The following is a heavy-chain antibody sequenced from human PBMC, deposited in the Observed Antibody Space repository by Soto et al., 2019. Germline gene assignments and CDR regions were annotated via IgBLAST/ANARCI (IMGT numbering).Heavy chain of an antibody. CDR1: GGSINSYY. CDR3: ARLRLDYDSSGYYYYDYGMDV. Sequence: PSETLSLTCTVSGGSINSYYWSWIRQPPGKGLEWIGHIYSSGSTNYNPSLKTRVTMSLDTSKNQFSLKLNSVSAADTAVYYCARLRLDYDSSGYYYYDYGMDVWGQGTTVTVSS. D-gene: IGHD3-22*01. CDR2: IYSSGST. V-gene: IGHV4-59*01. J-gene: IGHJ6*02.